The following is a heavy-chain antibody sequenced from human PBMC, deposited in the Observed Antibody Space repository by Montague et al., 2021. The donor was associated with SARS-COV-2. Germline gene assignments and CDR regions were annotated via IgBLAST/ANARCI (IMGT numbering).Heavy chain of an antibody. Sequence: SLRPACAASRFTFSSYWMSWVRQAPGKGLEWVANIKQDGSEKYYVDSVKGRFTISRDNAKNSLYLQMNSLRAEDTAVYYCARDGSGSYSNYYYYGMDVWGQGTTVTVSS. CDR3: ARDGSGSYSNYYYYGMDV. CDR2: IKQDGSEK. V-gene: IGHV3-7*01. D-gene: IGHD3-10*01. CDR1: RFTFSSYW. J-gene: IGHJ6*02.